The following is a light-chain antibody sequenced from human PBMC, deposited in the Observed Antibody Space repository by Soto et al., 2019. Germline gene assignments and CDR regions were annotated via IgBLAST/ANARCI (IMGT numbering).Light chain of an antibody. CDR1: SRDVGGYNY. J-gene: IGLJ1*01. CDR3: SSYISSSTLV. Sequence: QSVLTQPASVSGSPGQSITISCSGTSRDVGGYNYVSWYQQHPGKVPKLIIYDVSNRPSGVSNRFSGSKSGNTASLTISGLQAEDEADYYCSSYISSSTLVFGTGTKLTVL. CDR2: DVS. V-gene: IGLV2-14*01.